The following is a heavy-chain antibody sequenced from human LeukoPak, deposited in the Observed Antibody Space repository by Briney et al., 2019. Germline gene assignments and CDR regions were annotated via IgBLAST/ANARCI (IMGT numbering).Heavy chain of an antibody. V-gene: IGHV3-23*01. Sequence: GGSLRLSCAASEFTFSTYHISWVRQAPGRGLEWVSAISGSGGSTYYADSVKGRCIISRDNSKNTLYLQMNSLRAEDTALYYCAKGNIAELPAAPYYWGQGTLVTVSS. D-gene: IGHD2-2*01. CDR2: ISGSGGST. J-gene: IGHJ4*02. CDR3: AKGNIAELPAAPYY. CDR1: EFTFSTYH.